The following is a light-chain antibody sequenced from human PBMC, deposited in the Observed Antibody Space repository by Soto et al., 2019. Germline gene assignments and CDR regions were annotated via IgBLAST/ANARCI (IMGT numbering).Light chain of an antibody. CDR2: STC. J-gene: IGLJ1*01. CDR1: SGSGYTANN. V-gene: IGLV8-61*01. CDR3: ALFMGNGISV. Sequence: QAVVTQESSFSVSPGGTVTLTCGLISGSGYTANNPNWYQQTPCQAPRTLIYSTCTRSSGVPERFSGSILGNKAALTITGAQADDESDYYCALFMGNGISVFGTGTKVTVL.